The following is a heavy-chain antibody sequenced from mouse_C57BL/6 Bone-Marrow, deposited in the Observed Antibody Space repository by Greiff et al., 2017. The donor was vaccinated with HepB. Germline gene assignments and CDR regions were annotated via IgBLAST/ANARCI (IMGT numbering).Heavy chain of an antibody. Sequence: QVQLKQPGAELVKPGASVKLSCKASGYTFTSYWMHWVKQRPGRGLEWIGRIDPNSGGTKYNEKFKSKATLTVDKPSSTAYMQLSSLTSEDSAVYYCAVTTVVAHWYFDVWGTGTTVTVSS. J-gene: IGHJ1*03. D-gene: IGHD1-1*01. CDR2: IDPNSGGT. CDR3: AVTTVVAHWYFDV. CDR1: GYTFTSYW. V-gene: IGHV1-72*01.